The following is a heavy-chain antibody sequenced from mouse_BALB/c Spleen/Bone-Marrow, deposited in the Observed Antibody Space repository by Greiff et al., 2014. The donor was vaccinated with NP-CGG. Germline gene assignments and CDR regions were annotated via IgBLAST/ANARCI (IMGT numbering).Heavy chain of an antibody. Sequence: QVQLQQSGAELARPGASVKMSCKASGYTFTSYTMHWVKQRPGQGLEWIGYINPSSGYTNYNQKFKDKATLTADKSSSTAYMQLSSLTSEDTAVYYCARESLYGSNYYWGQGTTLTVSS. CDR3: ARESLYGSNYY. D-gene: IGHD1-1*01. CDR1: GYTFTSYT. J-gene: IGHJ2*01. CDR2: INPSSGYT. V-gene: IGHV1-4*01.